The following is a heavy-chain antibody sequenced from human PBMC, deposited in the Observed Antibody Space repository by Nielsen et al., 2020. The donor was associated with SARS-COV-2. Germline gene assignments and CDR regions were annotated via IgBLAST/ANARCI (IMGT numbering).Heavy chain of an antibody. V-gene: IGHV4-61*01. J-gene: IGHJ4*02. Sequence: GSLRLSCIVSGGSISSGSHYWSWIRQPPGKGLEWIGYIFYRGNTNYNPSLKSRVTISVDTSKNQFSLKVNSVTAADTAVYYCARIDMATISVDYWGRGTLVTVSS. CDR1: GGSISSGSHY. CDR3: ARIDMATISVDY. D-gene: IGHD5-24*01. CDR2: IFYRGNT.